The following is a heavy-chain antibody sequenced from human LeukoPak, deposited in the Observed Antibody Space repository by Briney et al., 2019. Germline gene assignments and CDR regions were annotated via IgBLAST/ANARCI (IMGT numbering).Heavy chain of an antibody. D-gene: IGHD3-22*01. Sequence: GGSLRLSCAASGFTFSSYWMSWVRQAPGTGLEWVANIKQDGSEKYYVDSVKGRFTISRDNAKNSLYLQMNSLRAEDTAVYYCASGTMIVPVGLWGQGTLVTVSS. V-gene: IGHV3-7*01. CDR2: IKQDGSEK. CDR3: ASGTMIVPVGL. J-gene: IGHJ4*02. CDR1: GFTFSSYW.